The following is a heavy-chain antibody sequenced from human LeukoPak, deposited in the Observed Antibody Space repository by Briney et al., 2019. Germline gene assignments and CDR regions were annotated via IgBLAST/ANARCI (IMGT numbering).Heavy chain of an antibody. CDR2: IYPGDSNT. J-gene: IGHJ6*04. CDR1: GYSFTSYW. Sequence: GESLKISCKGSGYSFTSYWIGWVRQMTGKGLEWMWMIYPGDSNTRYSPSFQAQVTISADKALSTAYLQRSSLKASDTAMYYCARRWSRVYGMDVWGKGTTVTVSS. V-gene: IGHV5-51*01. CDR3: ARRWSRVYGMDV. D-gene: IGHD5-24*01.